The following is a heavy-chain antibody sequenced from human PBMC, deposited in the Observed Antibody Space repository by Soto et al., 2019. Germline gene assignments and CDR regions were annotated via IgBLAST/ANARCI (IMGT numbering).Heavy chain of an antibody. J-gene: IGHJ4*02. V-gene: IGHV1-69*08. CDR3: ARDLGKKGMGHVDY. Sequence: QVQLVQSGAEVKKPGSSVKVSCKASGGTFSSYTISWVRQAPGQGLEWMGRIIPILGIANYAQKFQGRGTITADKSTSTAYMELSSLRSEDTAVYYCARDLGKKGMGHVDYWGQGTLVTVSS. D-gene: IGHD3-16*01. CDR1: GGTFSSYT. CDR2: IIPILGIA.